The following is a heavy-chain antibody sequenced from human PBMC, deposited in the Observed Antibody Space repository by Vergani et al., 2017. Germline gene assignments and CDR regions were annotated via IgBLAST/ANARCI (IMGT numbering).Heavy chain of an antibody. J-gene: IGHJ5*02. D-gene: IGHD1-14*01. CDR1: GFSFTNYA. CDR3: ARDWRLLYNRFDP. CDR2: INTNGDYT. Sequence: EVQLLESGGDLVQPGGSLRLSCAASGFSFTNYAMSWVRQAPGKGLEWVSTINTNGDYTRYGDSVKGRFTISRDNSKSTLYLQMNSLRDEDTGVYYCARDWRLLYNRFDPWGQGTRVTVSS. V-gene: IGHV3-23*01.